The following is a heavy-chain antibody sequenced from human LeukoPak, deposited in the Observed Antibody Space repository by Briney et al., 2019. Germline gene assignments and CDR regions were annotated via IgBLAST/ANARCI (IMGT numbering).Heavy chain of an antibody. J-gene: IGHJ3*02. Sequence: PSETLSLTCSVSGVSISSYYWSWIRQPPGKGLEWIGYIFYSGSTNYNPSLKSRVTISLDTSKNQFSLRLSSVTAADTAVYYCARDKSRTYGSADAFDIWGQGTMVTVSS. CDR3: ARDKSRTYGSADAFDI. D-gene: IGHD3-10*01. V-gene: IGHV4-59*01. CDR1: GVSISSYY. CDR2: IFYSGST.